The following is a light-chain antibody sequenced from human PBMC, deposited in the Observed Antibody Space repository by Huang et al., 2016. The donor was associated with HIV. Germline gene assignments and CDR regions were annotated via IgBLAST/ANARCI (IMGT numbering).Light chain of an antibody. Sequence: EIVLTQSPATLSLSPGERATLSCRASQSVDSFLAWYQQEPGQAPRLLIDDASYPATGIPARFSGSGSGTDFTLTISSLEPEDFAVYYCQQRTYSFTFGPGTKVD. CDR1: QSVDSF. J-gene: IGKJ3*01. CDR3: QQRTYSFT. CDR2: DAS. V-gene: IGKV3-11*01.